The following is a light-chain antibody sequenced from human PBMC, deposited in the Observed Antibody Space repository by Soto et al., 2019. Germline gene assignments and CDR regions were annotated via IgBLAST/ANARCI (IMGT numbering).Light chain of an antibody. CDR2: VTS. J-gene: IGKJ2*01. CDR1: QSISTS. CDR3: QQTYTTPYT. Sequence: DIQMTQSPSSLSASVGDRVTITCRASQSISTSLNWYQQKSGKAPRLLIYVTSRLQRGVPPRFSGSGSGTDFTLTISPLQPEDVATYFCQQTYTTPYTFGQGTKLEIK. V-gene: IGKV1-39*01.